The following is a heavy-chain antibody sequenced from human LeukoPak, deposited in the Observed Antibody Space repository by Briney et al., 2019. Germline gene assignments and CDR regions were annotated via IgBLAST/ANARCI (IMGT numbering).Heavy chain of an antibody. Sequence: GGSLRLSCAASGFTFSSYSMNWVRQAPGKGLEWVSSISSSSSYIYYADSVKGRFTISRDNAKNSLYLQMNSLRAEDTAVYYCARANYVWGSYRYAFDIWGQGTMVTVSS. CDR1: GFTFSSYS. V-gene: IGHV3-21*01. J-gene: IGHJ3*02. CDR2: ISSSSSYI. D-gene: IGHD3-16*02. CDR3: ARANYVWGSYRYAFDI.